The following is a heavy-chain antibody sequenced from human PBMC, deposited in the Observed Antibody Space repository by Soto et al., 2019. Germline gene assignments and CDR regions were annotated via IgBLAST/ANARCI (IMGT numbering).Heavy chain of an antibody. CDR3: AKAGYCVSTSCYFPFDY. J-gene: IGHJ4*02. V-gene: IGHV3-23*01. CDR1: EFTFSTHA. Sequence: LRLSCAASEFTFSTHAMTWVRQAPGKGLEWVSSISGSGGSTYYADSVKGRFTISRDNSKNTLYLQMNSLRAEDAAVYSCAKAGYCVSTSCYFPFDYWGQGTLVTVSS. D-gene: IGHD2-2*01. CDR2: ISGSGGST.